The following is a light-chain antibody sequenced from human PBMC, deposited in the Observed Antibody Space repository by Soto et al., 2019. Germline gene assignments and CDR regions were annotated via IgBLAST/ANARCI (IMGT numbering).Light chain of an antibody. CDR2: LEGSGSY. Sequence: QPVLTQSSSASASLGSSVKLTCTLSSGRSSYIIAWHQQQPGKAPRFLMNLEGSGSYNKGSGIPDRFSGSSSGADRYLTISNLQSEDEADYYCETWEGYSWVFGGGTKLTVL. CDR1: SGRSSYI. V-gene: IGLV4-60*03. J-gene: IGLJ3*02. CDR3: ETWEGYSWV.